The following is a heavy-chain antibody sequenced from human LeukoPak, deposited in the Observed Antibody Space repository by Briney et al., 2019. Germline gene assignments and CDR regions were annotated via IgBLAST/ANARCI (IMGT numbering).Heavy chain of an antibody. CDR2: TYYRSKWYN. D-gene: IGHD6-13*01. Sequence: SQTLSLTCAISGDSVSSNSAAWNWIRQSPSRGLEWLGRTYYRSKWYNDYAVSVKSRITINPDTSKNQFSLQLNSVTPEDTAVYYCAKAHLGYSSSWYPAEYFRHWGQGTLVTVSS. CDR3: AKAHLGYSSSWYPAEYFRH. J-gene: IGHJ1*01. CDR1: GDSVSSNSAA. V-gene: IGHV6-1*01.